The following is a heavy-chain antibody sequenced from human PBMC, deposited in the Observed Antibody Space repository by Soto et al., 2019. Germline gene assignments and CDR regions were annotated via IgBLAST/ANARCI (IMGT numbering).Heavy chain of an antibody. D-gene: IGHD6-19*01. CDR2: ISSSSSTI. CDR1: GFTFSSYS. CDR3: ARGVAGFSWDYMDV. J-gene: IGHJ6*03. V-gene: IGHV3-48*01. Sequence: GGSLRLSCAASGFTFSSYSMNWVRQAPGKGLEWVTYISSSSSTIYYADSVNGRFTISRDNAKNSLYQQMNSLRAEDTAVYYCARGVAGFSWDYMDVWGKGTTVTVSS.